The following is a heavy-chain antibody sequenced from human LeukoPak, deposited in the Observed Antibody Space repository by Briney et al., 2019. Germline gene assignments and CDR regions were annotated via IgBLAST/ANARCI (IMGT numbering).Heavy chain of an antibody. D-gene: IGHD1-26*01. CDR2: INSDGSST. J-gene: IGHJ5*02. Sequence: PGGSLRLSCEPPGFPFISSWIPWVRQAPGKGLVWVSRINSDGSSTSYADSVKGRFTISRDNAKNTLYLQMNSLRAEDTAVYHCARDAYYSWGQGTLVTVSS. CDR3: ARDAYYS. CDR1: GFPFISSW. V-gene: IGHV3-74*01.